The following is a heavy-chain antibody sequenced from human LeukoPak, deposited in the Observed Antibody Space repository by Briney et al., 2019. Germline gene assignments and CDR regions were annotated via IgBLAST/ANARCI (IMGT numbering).Heavy chain of an antibody. CDR2: IYPGDSGP. Sequence: GESLEISCKVSGYSFTSYCIGWVRQMPGKGLEWMGIIYPGDSGPTYSPSFQGQVTISVDKSINTAYLQWSSLQASDTAMYYCGMSGDRVPLQDDIFDVWGQGTMVTVST. CDR3: GMSGDRVPLQDDIFDV. CDR1: GYSFTSYC. J-gene: IGHJ3*01. V-gene: IGHV5-51*01. D-gene: IGHD1-26*01.